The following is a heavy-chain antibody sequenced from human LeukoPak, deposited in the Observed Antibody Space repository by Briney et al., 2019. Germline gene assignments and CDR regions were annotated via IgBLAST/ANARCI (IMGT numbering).Heavy chain of an antibody. CDR2: VSPDGNLS. V-gene: IGHV3-74*01. Sequence: HPGGSLRLSCAGSRFTLSSSWMHWVRQAPGKGAVWVAHVSPDGNLSNYADSVKGRFIISRDNAKNTLFLQMNSLRAEDTAVYYCARDLSFSPDHWGQGTLVTVSS. J-gene: IGHJ4*02. CDR1: RFTLSSSW. CDR3: ARDLSFSPDH.